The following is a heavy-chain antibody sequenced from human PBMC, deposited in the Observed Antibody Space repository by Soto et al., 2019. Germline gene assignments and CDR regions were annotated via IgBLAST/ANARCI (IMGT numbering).Heavy chain of an antibody. CDR2: INPNSGGT. V-gene: IGHV1-2*04. Sequence: QVQLVQSGAEVKKPGASVKVSCKASGYTFTGYYMHWVRQAPGQGLEWMGWINPNSGGTNYAQKFQGWVTMTRDTSISAAYMELSRLRSDDTAGYYCARGAVGVPAAYDDAFDLWGQGTMVTVSS. D-gene: IGHD2-2*01. J-gene: IGHJ3*01. CDR1: GYTFTGYY. CDR3: ARGAVGVPAAYDDAFDL.